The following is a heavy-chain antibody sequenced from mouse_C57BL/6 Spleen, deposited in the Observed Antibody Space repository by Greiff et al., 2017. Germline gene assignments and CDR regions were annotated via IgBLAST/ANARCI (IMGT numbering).Heavy chain of an antibody. J-gene: IGHJ3*01. CDR3: GRGGAYYSNSGFAY. Sequence: QVQLKQSGAELVKPGASVKISCKASGYAFSSYWMNWVKQRPGKGLEWIGQIYPGDGDTNYNGKFKGKATLTADKSSSTAYMQLSSLTSEDSAVYFCGRGGAYYSNSGFAYWGQGTLVTVSA. CDR2: IYPGDGDT. V-gene: IGHV1-80*01. D-gene: IGHD2-5*01. CDR1: GYAFSSYW.